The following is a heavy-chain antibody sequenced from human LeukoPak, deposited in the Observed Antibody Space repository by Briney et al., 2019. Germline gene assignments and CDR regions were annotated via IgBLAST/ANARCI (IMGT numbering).Heavy chain of an antibody. J-gene: IGHJ4*02. V-gene: IGHV4-39*07. CDR2: IYHSGST. D-gene: IGHD6-13*01. CDR3: ASLGAAAGTDY. CDR1: GGSISSSSYY. Sequence: PSETLSLTCTVSGGSISSSSYYWGWIRQPPGKGLEWIGEIYHSGSTNYNPSLKSRVTISVDKSKNQFSLKLSSVTAADTAVYYCASLGAAAGTDYWGQGTLVTVSS.